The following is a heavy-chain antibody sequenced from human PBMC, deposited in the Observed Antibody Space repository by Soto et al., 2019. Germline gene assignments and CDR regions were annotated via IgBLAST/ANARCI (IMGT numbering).Heavy chain of an antibody. CDR3: ARDLVVGATRNGYVDY. D-gene: IGHD1-26*01. J-gene: IGHJ4*01. CDR1: AGYIVNRDW. V-gene: IGHV4-4*02. Sequence: PSETLPLTCTLSAGYIVNRDWCSRLPQTPGKGLEWIGEIYHSGSTNYNPCLKSRVTISVDKSKNQFSLKLGSVTSADTAVYYCARDLVVGATRNGYVDYWGHGTLVTVSS. CDR2: IYHSGST.